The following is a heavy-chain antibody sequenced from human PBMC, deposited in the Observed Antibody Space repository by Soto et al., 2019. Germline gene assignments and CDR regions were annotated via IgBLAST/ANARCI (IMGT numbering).Heavy chain of an antibody. CDR2: INHSGST. J-gene: IGHJ6*03. Sequence: SETLSLTCAVYGGSFSGYYWSWIRQPPGKGLEWIGEINHSGSTNYNPSLKSRVTISVDTSKNQFSLKLSSVTAADTAVYYCARGTRNYRYYYYYYMDVWGKGTTVTVSS. CDR1: GGSFSGYY. D-gene: IGHD1-7*01. CDR3: ARGTRNYRYYYYYYMDV. V-gene: IGHV4-34*01.